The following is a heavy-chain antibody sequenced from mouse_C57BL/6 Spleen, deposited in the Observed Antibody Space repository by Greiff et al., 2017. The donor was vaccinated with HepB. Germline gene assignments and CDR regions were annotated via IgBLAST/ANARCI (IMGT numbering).Heavy chain of an antibody. V-gene: IGHV1-15*01. J-gene: IGHJ2*02. CDR1: GYTFTDYE. Sequence: QVQLKQSGAELVWPGASVTLSCKASGYTFTDYEMHWVKQTPVHGLEWIGAIDTETGGTAYNQKFKGKAILTADKSSSTAYMKLRSLTSEDSAVYYCTREEGTNDVSSYLYYFDYWGQGTSLTVSS. CDR2: IDTETGGT. D-gene: IGHD1-1*01. CDR3: TREEGTNDVSSYLYYFDY.